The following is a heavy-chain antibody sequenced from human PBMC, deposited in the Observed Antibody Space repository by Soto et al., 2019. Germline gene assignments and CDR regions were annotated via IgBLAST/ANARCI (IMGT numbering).Heavy chain of an antibody. CDR1: GGSIISGGYY. D-gene: IGHD3-10*01. CDR3: ARENMVRGVIDY. CDR2: IYYSGST. V-gene: IGHV4-31*03. Sequence: PSETLSLTCTVSGGSIISGGYYWSWIRQHPGKGLEWIGYIYYSGSTYYNPSLKSRVTISVDTSKNQFSLKLSSVTAADTAVYYCARENMVRGVIDYWGQGTLVTVSS. J-gene: IGHJ4*02.